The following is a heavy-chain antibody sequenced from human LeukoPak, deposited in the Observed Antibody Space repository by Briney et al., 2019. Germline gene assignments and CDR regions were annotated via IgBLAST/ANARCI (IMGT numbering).Heavy chain of an antibody. V-gene: IGHV3-23*01. CDR3: AKDLVYDYGDYGGRGFFDY. CDR1: GFTFSSYA. J-gene: IGHJ4*02. D-gene: IGHD4-17*01. CDR2: ISDSGGST. Sequence: GGSLRLSCAASGFTFSSYAMSWVRQAPGKGLEWVSAISDSGGSTYYADSVKGRFTISRDNSKNTLYLQMNSLRAEDTAVYYCAKDLVYDYGDYGGRGFFDYWGQGTLVTVSS.